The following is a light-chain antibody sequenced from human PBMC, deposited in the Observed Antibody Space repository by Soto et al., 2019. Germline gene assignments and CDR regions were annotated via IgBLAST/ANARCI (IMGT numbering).Light chain of an antibody. CDR3: QQYGSLPRT. Sequence: EIVLTQSPGTLSLSPGERATPSCRASQSVSSSYLAWYQQKPGQAPRLLIYGASSRATGIPDRFSGSGSGTDFTLTISRLEPEDFAVYYCQQYGSLPRTFGQGTRW. CDR1: QSVSSSY. J-gene: IGKJ1*01. V-gene: IGKV3-20*01. CDR2: GAS.